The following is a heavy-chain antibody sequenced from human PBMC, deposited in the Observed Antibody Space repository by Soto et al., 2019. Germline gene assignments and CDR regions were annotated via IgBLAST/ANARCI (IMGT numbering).Heavy chain of an antibody. J-gene: IGHJ4*02. CDR3: AKGTPGIADRPHFDY. CDR2: ISWDGGST. CDR1: GFTFDDYT. D-gene: IGHD6-6*01. V-gene: IGHV3-43*01. Sequence: VGSPRLSYAASGFTFDDYTMPWVRQAPGKGLEWVSLISWDGGSTYYADSVKGRFTISRDNSKNSLYLQMNSLRTEDTALYYCAKGTPGIADRPHFDYWGQGTLVTVSS.